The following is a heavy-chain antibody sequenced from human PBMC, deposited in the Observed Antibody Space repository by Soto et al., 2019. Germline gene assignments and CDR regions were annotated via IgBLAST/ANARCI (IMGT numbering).Heavy chain of an antibody. V-gene: IGHV3-7*01. CDR1: GFTFIRYW. J-gene: IGHJ1*01. CDR3: AAPTIGNVFFNH. Sequence: EVQLVESGGGLVPPGGSLRLSCAASGFTFIRYWMTWLRQAPGKGLEWVANINPPGSSKYFVDSVKGRLTISRDDTRNSLYLQMNRLRVEDTAVYYFAAPTIGNVFFNHWGPGALVTVSS. D-gene: IGHD3-16*01. CDR2: INPPGSSK.